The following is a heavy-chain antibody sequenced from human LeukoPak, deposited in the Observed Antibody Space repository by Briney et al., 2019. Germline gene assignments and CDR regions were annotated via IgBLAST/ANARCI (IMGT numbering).Heavy chain of an antibody. D-gene: IGHD1-26*01. CDR3: ARDRPTGSYYSIDY. CDR1: GFTFNGFG. Sequence: GSLSLSCAASGFTFNGFGVHWVRQAPGQGLEWVALIWYDGSNKYYADSVKGRFTISRDNSKNTVYLQMNSLRVEDTAIYYCARDRPTGSYYSIDYWGQGTLATVSS. J-gene: IGHJ4*02. V-gene: IGHV3-33*01. CDR2: IWYDGSNK.